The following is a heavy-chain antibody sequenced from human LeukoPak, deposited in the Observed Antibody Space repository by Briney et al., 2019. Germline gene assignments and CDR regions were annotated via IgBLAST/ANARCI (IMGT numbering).Heavy chain of an antibody. CDR1: GYTFTGYY. Sequence: GASVKVSCKASGYTFTGYYMHWVRQAPGQALEWMGWINPNTGVTNYAQKFQRRVTLTRDTSIITAYMELTRLRSDDTAMYYCARDRTTVTTGYYGMDVWGQGTTLTVSS. V-gene: IGHV1-2*02. D-gene: IGHD4-17*01. J-gene: IGHJ6*02. CDR2: INPNTGVT. CDR3: ARDRTTVTTGYYGMDV.